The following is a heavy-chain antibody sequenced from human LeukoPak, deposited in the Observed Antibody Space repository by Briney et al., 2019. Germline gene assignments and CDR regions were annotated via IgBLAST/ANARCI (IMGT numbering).Heavy chain of an antibody. Sequence: GSSLRLSCAASGFTFSRNVMHWVRQAPGKGLEWVALISYDGNKKFYADSVKGRFTISRDNSRNTLYLQMNSLRGEDAAVYSCARGGIPTGPYYYFYYMDVWGNGTAVAVSS. J-gene: IGHJ6*03. D-gene: IGHD3-10*01. CDR2: ISYDGNKK. V-gene: IGHV3-30*01. CDR1: GFTFSRNV. CDR3: ARGGIPTGPYYYFYYMDV.